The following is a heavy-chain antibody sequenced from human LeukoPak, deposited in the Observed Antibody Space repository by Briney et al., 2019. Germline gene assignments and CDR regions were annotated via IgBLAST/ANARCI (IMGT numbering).Heavy chain of an antibody. J-gene: IGHJ4*02. V-gene: IGHV4-30-2*01. CDR2: FYHDGST. Sequence: SETLSLTCAVYGGSISSGAYSWSWIRQAPGKGLEWIGYFYHDGSTYYNPSLKSRVTMSVDRSKNQFSLKLGSVTAADTAVYYCASVPAAAHRGYFDYWGQGTLVTVSS. CDR3: ASVPAAAHRGYFDY. CDR1: GGSISSGAYS. D-gene: IGHD6-13*01.